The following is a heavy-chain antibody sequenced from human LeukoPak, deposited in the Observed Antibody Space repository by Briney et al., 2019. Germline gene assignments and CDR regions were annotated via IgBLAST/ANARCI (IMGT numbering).Heavy chain of an antibody. CDR2: IYSDGSK. Sequence: GGSLRLSCAASGFTVHSYYMSWVRQAPGKGLEWVSVIYSDGSKCYADSLKGRFTISRDNSKNTLYIQMNSRRAEDTAVYYCARDIGGGGAFDIWGHGTMVTVSS. D-gene: IGHD2-15*01. V-gene: IGHV3-53*01. CDR3: ARDIGGGGAFDI. J-gene: IGHJ3*02. CDR1: GFTVHSYY.